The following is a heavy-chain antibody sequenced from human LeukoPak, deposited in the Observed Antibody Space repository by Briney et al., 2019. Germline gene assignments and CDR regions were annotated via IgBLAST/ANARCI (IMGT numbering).Heavy chain of an antibody. J-gene: IGHJ4*02. CDR3: ARTLDY. CDR2: MYHSGIS. Sequence: SETLSLTCSVSGTSISSGGYYYTWIRQPPGKGLEWIGYMYHSGISYYNPSLKNRLTISVDRSKNQFSLRLSSVTAADTAIYYCARTLDYWGQGTLVTVSS. CDR1: GTSISSGGYY. V-gene: IGHV4-30-2*01.